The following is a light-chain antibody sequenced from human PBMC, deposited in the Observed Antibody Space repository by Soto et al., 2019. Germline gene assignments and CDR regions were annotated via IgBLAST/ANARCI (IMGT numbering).Light chain of an antibody. CDR2: GAS. CDR3: QQYNNWPYT. Sequence: EIVMTQSPATLSVSPGERATLSCRASQSVSSDLAWYQQRPGQAPRLLIYGASTGATGIPARFSGSGSGTEFTLTISSLQSEDFAVYYCQQYNNWPYTFGQATMLEI. J-gene: IGKJ2*01. V-gene: IGKV3D-15*01. CDR1: QSVSSD.